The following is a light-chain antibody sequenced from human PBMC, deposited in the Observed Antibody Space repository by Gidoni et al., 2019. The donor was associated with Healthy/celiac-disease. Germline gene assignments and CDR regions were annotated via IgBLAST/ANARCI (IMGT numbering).Light chain of an antibody. CDR2: DAS. CDR1: SSDVGGYNY. Sequence: QSALTQPASVSGSPGRSITISCTGTSSDVGGYNYVPWYQQHPGKAPKLMIYDASNRPSGVSNRFSGSKSGNTASLTISGLQAEDEADYYCSSYTSSSTLVVFGTGTKVTVL. CDR3: SSYTSSSTLVV. J-gene: IGLJ1*01. V-gene: IGLV2-14*01.